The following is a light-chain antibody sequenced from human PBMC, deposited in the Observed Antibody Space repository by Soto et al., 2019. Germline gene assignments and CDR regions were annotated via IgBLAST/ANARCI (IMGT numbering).Light chain of an antibody. CDR2: SDN. CDR1: SSNIGTNT. V-gene: IGLV1-44*01. CDR3: AAWDVSLVV. Sequence: VVTQPPSASGTPGQRVTIFCSGSSSNIGTNTVIWYQQLPGAAPKLLIYSDNQRPSGVPDRFSGSKSGTSASLAISGLQSEDEADYYCAAWDVSLVVFGGGTKLTVL. J-gene: IGLJ2*01.